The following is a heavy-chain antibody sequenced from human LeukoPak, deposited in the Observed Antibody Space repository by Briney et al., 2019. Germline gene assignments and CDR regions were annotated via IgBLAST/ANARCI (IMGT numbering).Heavy chain of an antibody. V-gene: IGHV3-30*18. CDR1: GFTFSSYG. J-gene: IGHJ4*02. Sequence: GGSLRLSCAASGFTFSSYGMHWVRQAPGKGLEWVAVISYDGSNKYYPDSVKGRFTISRDNSKNTLYLQMNSLRAEDTAVYYCAKDPDCTSGVCYTFFDYWGQGTLVTVSS. CDR3: AKDPDCTSGVCYTFFDY. CDR2: ISYDGSNK. D-gene: IGHD2-8*01.